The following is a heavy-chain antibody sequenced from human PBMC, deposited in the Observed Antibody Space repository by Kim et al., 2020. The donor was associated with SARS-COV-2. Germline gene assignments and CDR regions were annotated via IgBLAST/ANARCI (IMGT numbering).Heavy chain of an antibody. D-gene: IGHD4-17*01. J-gene: IGHJ5*02. Sequence: EQKFQGRVTMTRDTSTSTVYMELSSLRSEDTAVYYCARATTVTTYNWFDPWGQGTLVTVSS. V-gene: IGHV1-46*01. CDR3: ARATTVTTYNWFDP.